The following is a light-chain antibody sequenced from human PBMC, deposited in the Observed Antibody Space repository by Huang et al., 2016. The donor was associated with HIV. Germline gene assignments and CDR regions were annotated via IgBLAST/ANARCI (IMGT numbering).Light chain of an antibody. V-gene: IGKV2-30*01. CDR1: QSLVYSDGSTY. CDR2: KGL. J-gene: IGKJ1*01. CDR3: IQGSRWPWT. Sequence: DVVMTQSPLSLPVTLGQPASISFRSSQSLVYSDGSTYLNWFQQRPGQSPRRLIYKGLSQGSGVPDRLRGSGSGTELTLKISRGEDEYVGICYCIQGSRWPWTFGQGPKVEIK.